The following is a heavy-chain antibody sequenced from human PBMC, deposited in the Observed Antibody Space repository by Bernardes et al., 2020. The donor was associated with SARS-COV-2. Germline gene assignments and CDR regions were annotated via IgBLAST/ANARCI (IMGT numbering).Heavy chain of an antibody. CDR2: ISDDGSNK. V-gene: IGHV3-30*03. J-gene: IGHJ4*02. Sequence: GGSLRLSCAASGFTFSSHAMHWVRQAPGKGLEWVTVISDDGSNKYYGDSVKGRFTISRDNSKNTLYLQMNSLRVEDTAVYYCDYWGQGTLVTVSS. CDR3: DY. CDR1: GFTFSSHA.